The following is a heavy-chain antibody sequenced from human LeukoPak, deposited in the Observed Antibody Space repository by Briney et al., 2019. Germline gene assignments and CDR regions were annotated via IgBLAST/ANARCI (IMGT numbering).Heavy chain of an antibody. CDR1: GFTFSSYS. V-gene: IGHV3-21*01. J-gene: IGHJ4*02. CDR2: ISSSSSYI. Sequence: GGSLRLSCAASGFTFSSYSMNWVRQAPGKGLEWVSSISSSSSYIYYAGSVKGRFTISRDNAKNSLYLQMNSLRAEDTAVYYCARDGEHDYGDYVGIGYWGQGTLVTVSS. D-gene: IGHD4-17*01. CDR3: ARDGEHDYGDYVGIGY.